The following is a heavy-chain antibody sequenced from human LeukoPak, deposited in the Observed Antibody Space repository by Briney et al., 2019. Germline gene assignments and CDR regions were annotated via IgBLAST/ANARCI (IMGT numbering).Heavy chain of an antibody. D-gene: IGHD3-9*01. Sequence: PGGSLRLSCAAFGFTVSSNYMSWVRQAPGKGLEWVSVIYSGGSTYYADSVKGRFTISRDNSKNTLYLQMNSLRAEDTAVYYCARDLTGVFDYWGQGTQVTVSS. CDR3: ARDLTGVFDY. V-gene: IGHV3-53*01. CDR2: IYSGGST. J-gene: IGHJ4*02. CDR1: GFTVSSNY.